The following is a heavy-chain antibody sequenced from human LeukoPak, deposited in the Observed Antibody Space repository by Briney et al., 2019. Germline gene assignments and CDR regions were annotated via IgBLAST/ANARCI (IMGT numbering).Heavy chain of an antibody. V-gene: IGHV1-8*01. CDR2: MNPNSGNT. CDR1: GYTFTTYD. D-gene: IGHD5-18*01. CDR3: ARRNTAMVAGLDY. Sequence: ASVKVSCKASGYTFTTYDINWVRQATGQGLEWMGWMNPNSGNTGYAQKFQGRVTMTRNTSISTAFMALSGLRPEDTAVYFCARRNTAMVAGLDYWGQGSLVTVSS. J-gene: IGHJ4*02.